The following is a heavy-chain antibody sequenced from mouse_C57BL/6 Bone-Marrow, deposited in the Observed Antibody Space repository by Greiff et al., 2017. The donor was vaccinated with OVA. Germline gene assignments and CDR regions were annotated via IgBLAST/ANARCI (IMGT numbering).Heavy chain of an antibody. CDR3: ARHYYGSSFNWYFDV. V-gene: IGHV1-55*01. CDR1: GYTFTSYW. CDR2: IYPGSGST. D-gene: IGHD1-1*01. Sequence: QVQLQQPGAELVKPGASVKMSCKASGYTFTSYWITWVKQRPGQGLEWIGDIYPGSGSTNYNEKFKSKATLTVDTASSTAYMQRSSLTSDDSAVYYCARHYYGSSFNWYFDVWGTGTTVTVSS. J-gene: IGHJ1*03.